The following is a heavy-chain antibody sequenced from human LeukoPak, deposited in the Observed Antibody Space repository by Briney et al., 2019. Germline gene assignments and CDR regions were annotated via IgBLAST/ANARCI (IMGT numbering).Heavy chain of an antibody. Sequence: SVKVSCKASGYTFTSYGISWVRQAPRQGLEWMGWISAYNGNTNYAQKLQGRVTMTTDTSTSTAYMELRSLRSDDTAVYYCARVLDTYYDFWSGYYFDYWGQGTLVTVSS. CDR3: ARVLDTYYDFWSGYYFDY. D-gene: IGHD3-3*01. J-gene: IGHJ4*02. CDR1: GYTFTSYG. CDR2: ISAYNGNT. V-gene: IGHV1-18*01.